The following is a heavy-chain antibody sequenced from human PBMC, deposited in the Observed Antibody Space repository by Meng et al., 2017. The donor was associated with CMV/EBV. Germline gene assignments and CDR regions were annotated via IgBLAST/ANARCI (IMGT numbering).Heavy chain of an antibody. CDR1: GYTFTSYY. J-gene: IGHJ5*02. V-gene: IGHV1-46*01. D-gene: IGHD2-2*01. CDR2: INPSGGST. Sequence: SGYTFTSYYMQWVQQAPGQGVGWMGIINPSGGSTSYAQKFQGRVTMTRDTSTSTVYMELSSLRSEDTAVYYCARGPSIVVVHNWFDPWGQGTLVTVSS. CDR3: ARGPSIVVVHNWFDP.